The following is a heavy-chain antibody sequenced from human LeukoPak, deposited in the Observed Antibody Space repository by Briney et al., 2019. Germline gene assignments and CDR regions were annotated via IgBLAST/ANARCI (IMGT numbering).Heavy chain of an antibody. CDR2: IYYSGST. CDR3: ARGPTYYYGSGSWFGDY. V-gene: IGHV4-30-4*08. J-gene: IGHJ4*02. D-gene: IGHD3-10*01. Sequence: SETLSLTCTVSGGSVSSGNYYWSWLRQPPGKGLEWIGYIYYSGSTYYNPSLKSRVTISVDTSKNQFSLKLSSVTAADTAVYYCARGPTYYYGSGSWFGDYWGQGTLVTVSS. CDR1: GGSVSSGNYY.